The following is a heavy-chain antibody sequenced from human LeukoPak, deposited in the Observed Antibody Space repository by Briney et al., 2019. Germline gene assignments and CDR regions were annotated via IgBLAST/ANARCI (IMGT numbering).Heavy chain of an antibody. D-gene: IGHD3-16*01. Sequence: ASVKVSCTTFVYPFSICGISWVRQAPGQRLGWMGWISGYNGDTNYAQKFQARVTMTTDTSTNTAYMDLRKLRSDDTAVYSCARNGGAGHPINFDPWGQGTLVTVSS. J-gene: IGHJ5*02. CDR3: ARNGGAGHPINFDP. V-gene: IGHV1-18*01. CDR2: ISGYNGDT. CDR1: VYPFSICG.